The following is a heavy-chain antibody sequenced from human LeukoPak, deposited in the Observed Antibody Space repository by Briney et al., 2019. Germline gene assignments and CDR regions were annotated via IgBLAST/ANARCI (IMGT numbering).Heavy chain of an antibody. J-gene: IGHJ4*02. Sequence: GRSLRLSCAASGFSFSSYAMHWVRQAPGKGLKWVAVIWYDGGNKYYADSVKGRFTISRDNSKNTLYLEMNSLRAEDTAVYYCARGLTQIPRLATGLGHWGQGTLVTVSS. D-gene: IGHD2-21*02. CDR1: GFSFSSYA. V-gene: IGHV3-33*01. CDR2: IWYDGGNK. CDR3: ARGLTQIPRLATGLGH.